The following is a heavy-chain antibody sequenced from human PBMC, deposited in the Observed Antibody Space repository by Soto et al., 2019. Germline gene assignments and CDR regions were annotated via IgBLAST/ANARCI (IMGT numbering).Heavy chain of an antibody. Sequence: ASVKVSCKASGYTFASHAMHWVRQAPGQRPEWMGWIIAGNGHTEYSQKFQGRVTITSDTSATTAYMELSSLTSEDTAVYYCARAFGTEEFDYWGQGXLVTVPS. J-gene: IGHJ4*02. CDR3: ARAFGTEEFDY. CDR1: GYTFASHA. D-gene: IGHD1-1*01. V-gene: IGHV1-3*01. CDR2: IIAGNGHT.